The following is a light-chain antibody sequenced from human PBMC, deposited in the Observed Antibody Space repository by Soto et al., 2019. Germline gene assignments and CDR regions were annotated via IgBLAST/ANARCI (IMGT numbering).Light chain of an antibody. V-gene: IGKV1-5*01. CDR2: DVS. CDR3: QQYNGYSRT. J-gene: IGKJ1*01. Sequence: EIQMTQSPSTLPASVGDRVTITCRASQSIGDSLAWYQQKPGKAPYLLISDVSSLERGVPSRFSGSGSGTEFTLTISSMQPDDFATFYCQQYNGYSRTFGQGTKVDIK. CDR1: QSIGDS.